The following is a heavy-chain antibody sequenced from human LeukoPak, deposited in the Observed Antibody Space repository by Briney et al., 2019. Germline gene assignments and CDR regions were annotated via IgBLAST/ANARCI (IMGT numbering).Heavy chain of an antibody. CDR3: ARELDYGDSLDY. D-gene: IGHD4-17*01. V-gene: IGHV3-74*01. CDR1: GFTFSTYA. Sequence: GGSLRLSCAASGFTFSTYAISWVRQAPGKGLVWVSRINSDGSSTSYADSVKGRFTISRDNAKNTLYLQMNSLRAEDTAVYYCARELDYGDSLDYWGQGTLVTVSS. J-gene: IGHJ4*02. CDR2: INSDGSST.